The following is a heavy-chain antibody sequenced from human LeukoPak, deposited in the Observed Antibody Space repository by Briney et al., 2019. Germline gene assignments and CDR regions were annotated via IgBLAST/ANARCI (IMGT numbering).Heavy chain of an antibody. D-gene: IGHD3-10*01. CDR3: ARSDYYGSGPYGMDV. CDR2: IYNSGSP. J-gene: IGHJ6*02. Sequence: SETLSLTCTVSGGSITSYYWSWIRQPPGKGLEWIGYIYNSGSPNYNPSLKRRVTISLDTSKNQFSLKLSSVTAADTAVYYCARSDYYGSGPYGMDVWGQGTTVTVSS. CDR1: GGSITSYY. V-gene: IGHV4-59*01.